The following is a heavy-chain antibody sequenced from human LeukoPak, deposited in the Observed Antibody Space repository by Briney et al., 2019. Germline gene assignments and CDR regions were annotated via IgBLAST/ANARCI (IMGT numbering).Heavy chain of an antibody. Sequence: GASVKVSCKASGYSSINYGISWVRQAPGQGLEWMGWISFKNGNTNSAQKFQGRVTMTTDTSTSTAYMELMSLRSDDTAVYYCAKGGSTRPWSFDIWGQGTMVTVSS. J-gene: IGHJ3*02. CDR3: AKGGSTRPWSFDI. V-gene: IGHV1-18*01. CDR2: ISFKNGNT. D-gene: IGHD2-2*01. CDR1: GYSSINYG.